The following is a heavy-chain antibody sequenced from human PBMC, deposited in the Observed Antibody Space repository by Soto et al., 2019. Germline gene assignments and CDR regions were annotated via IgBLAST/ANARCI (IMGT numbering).Heavy chain of an antibody. CDR3: ARVEYSSSSDGYYYYIDV. Sequence: VQLVESGGGLVQPGGSLRLSCAASGFTVSSNYMSWVRQAPGKGLEWVSVIYSGGSTYYADSVKGRFTISRDNSKTTLYLQMNSLRAEDTAVYYCARVEYSSSSDGYYYYIDVWGKGTTVTVSS. J-gene: IGHJ6*03. V-gene: IGHV3-66*01. CDR1: GFTVSSNY. D-gene: IGHD6-6*01. CDR2: IYSGGST.